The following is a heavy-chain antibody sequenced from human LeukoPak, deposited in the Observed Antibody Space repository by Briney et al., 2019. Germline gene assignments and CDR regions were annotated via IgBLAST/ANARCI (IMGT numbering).Heavy chain of an antibody. J-gene: IGHJ4*02. Sequence: SGGSLRLSCAASGFPFSKYWMLWVRQAPGKGLESVSRINTDGTVTTYADSVKGRFTVSRGNADNTMFLQMNSFRDEDTAVYYCATKQWLAPPPDSWGQGTPVTVSS. CDR1: GFPFSKYW. D-gene: IGHD6-19*01. V-gene: IGHV3-74*01. CDR2: INTDGTVT. CDR3: ATKQWLAPPPDS.